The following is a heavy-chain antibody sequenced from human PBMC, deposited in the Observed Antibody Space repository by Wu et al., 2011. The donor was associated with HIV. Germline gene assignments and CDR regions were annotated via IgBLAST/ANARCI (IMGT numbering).Heavy chain of an antibody. V-gene: IGHV1-69-2*01. CDR3: ATPVASDGSHPRSLRYXDV. J-gene: IGHJ6*03. Sequence: EVQLVQSGAEVKKPGATVKISCKVSGYTFTDYYIHWVQQAPGKGLEWMGLVDPEDGETIYAEKFQDRVTITADASTDTAYMEVRSLRSDDTAVYYCATPVASDGSHPRSLRYXDVWGKGTTVTVS. CDR1: GYTFTDYY. CDR2: VDPEDGET. D-gene: IGHD2-15*01.